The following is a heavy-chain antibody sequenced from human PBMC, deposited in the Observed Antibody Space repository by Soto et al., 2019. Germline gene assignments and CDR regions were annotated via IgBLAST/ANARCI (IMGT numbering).Heavy chain of an antibody. Sequence: SETLSLTCTVSGGSITPYYWSWIRQPPGEGLEWIGYVSYNGNTDYNPSLKSRVSISVDTSKNEFSLKLNSLTAADAAIYFCARQQYTVVTAFDVWGRGTMVTVSS. D-gene: IGHD2-15*01. CDR3: ARQQYTVVTAFDV. CDR1: GGSITPYY. V-gene: IGHV4-59*01. CDR2: VSYNGNT. J-gene: IGHJ3*01.